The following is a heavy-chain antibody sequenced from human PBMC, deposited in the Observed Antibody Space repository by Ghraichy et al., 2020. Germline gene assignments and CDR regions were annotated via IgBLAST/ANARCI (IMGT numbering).Heavy chain of an antibody. Sequence: GGSLRLSCAASGFTFSNYDMPWVRQAPGKGLEWVAVMSYDGSNRYYVDSVKGRFTISRDNSENTLYLQMNSLRGEDTAVYYCARDWGIPDNQTSGVFHYWGQGILVTVCS. CDR2: MSYDGSNR. D-gene: IGHD3-16*01. CDR3: ARDWGIPDNQTSGVFHY. J-gene: IGHJ4*02. V-gene: IGHV3-30*03. CDR1: GFTFSNYD.